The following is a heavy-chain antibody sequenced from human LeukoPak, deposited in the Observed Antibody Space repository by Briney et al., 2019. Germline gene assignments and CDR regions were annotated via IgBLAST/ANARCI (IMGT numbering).Heavy chain of an antibody. Sequence: PGGSLRLSCAASGFTFSIYWMHWVRQPPGKGLAWVSRINSDGSSTSHADSVKGRFTISRDNAKNTLYLQMNSLRVEDTALYYCARDAPGNTALDYWGQGSLVTVSS. D-gene: IGHD5-18*01. CDR2: INSDGSST. J-gene: IGHJ4*02. CDR1: GFTFSIYW. CDR3: ARDAPGNTALDY. V-gene: IGHV3-74*01.